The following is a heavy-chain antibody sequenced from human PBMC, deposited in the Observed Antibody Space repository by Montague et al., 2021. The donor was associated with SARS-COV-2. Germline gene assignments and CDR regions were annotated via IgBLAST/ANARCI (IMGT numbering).Heavy chain of an antibody. V-gene: IGHV3-23*03. Sequence: SLRLSCEASGFTFSHYAMSWVRQAPRKGLEWVSVIYSGGSSTYYADSXKGRFTISRDNSKNTLYLQMNSLRAEDTAVYYCAKDPYYDFWSGYYFDYWGQGTLVTVSS. CDR3: AKDPYYDFWSGYYFDY. CDR2: IYSGGSST. J-gene: IGHJ4*02. D-gene: IGHD3-3*01. CDR1: GFTFSHYA.